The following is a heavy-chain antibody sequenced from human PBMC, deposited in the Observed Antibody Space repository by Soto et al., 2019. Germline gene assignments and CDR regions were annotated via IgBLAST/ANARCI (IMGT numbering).Heavy chain of an antibody. V-gene: IGHV3-74*01. D-gene: IGHD1-26*01. CDR2: INSDGSST. Sequence: GGSLRLSCAASGFTFSSYWMHWVREAPGKGLVWVSRINSDGSSTSYADSVKGRFTISRDNAKNTLYLQMNSLRAEDTAVYYCAGTCGRGAYYYYYYYLAVWGKGTSVTVSS. CDR3: AGTCGRGAYYYYYYYLAV. CDR1: GFTFSSYW. J-gene: IGHJ6*03.